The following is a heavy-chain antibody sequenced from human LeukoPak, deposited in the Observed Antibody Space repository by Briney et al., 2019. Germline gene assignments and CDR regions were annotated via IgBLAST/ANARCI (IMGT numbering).Heavy chain of an antibody. CDR1: GYTIGDYY. CDR3: AREDLIVVVSAFDL. D-gene: IGHD2-21*02. V-gene: IGHV1-2*02. CDR2: INPNTGGT. Sequence: ASVKVSCKASGYTIGDYYLHWVRQAPGQGLEWMGWINPNTGGTNYAQKFQGRVTMTGDTSISTAYMILSGLTSDDTAMYYCAREDLIVVVSAFDLWGQGTLVTVSS. J-gene: IGHJ4*02.